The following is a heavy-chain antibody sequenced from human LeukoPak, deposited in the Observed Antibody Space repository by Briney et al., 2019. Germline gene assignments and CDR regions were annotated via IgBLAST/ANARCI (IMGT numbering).Heavy chain of an antibody. D-gene: IGHD3-16*01. CDR1: GFTFSSYW. CDR2: INHNGNVN. V-gene: IGHV3-7*03. Sequence: GGSLRLSCAASGFTFSSYWMNWARQAPRKGLEWVASINHNGNVNYYVDSVKGRFTISRDNAKNSLYLQMSNLRAEDTAVYFCARGGGLDVRGQGATVTVSS. J-gene: IGHJ6*02. CDR3: ARGGGLDV.